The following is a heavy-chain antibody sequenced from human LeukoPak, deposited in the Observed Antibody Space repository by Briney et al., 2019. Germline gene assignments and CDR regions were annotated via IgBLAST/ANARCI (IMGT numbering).Heavy chain of an antibody. J-gene: IGHJ4*02. CDR1: GFTFSSYW. CDR2: IKEDGSEK. V-gene: IGHV3-7*04. CDR3: ARGRFGSSSGPTLYYFDY. Sequence: GGSLRFSCAASGFTFSSYWMSWVRQAPGKELEWVANIKEDGSEKYYVDSVKGRFTISRDNAKNSLHLQMNSLRAEDTAVYYCARGRFGSSSGPTLYYFDYWGQGTLVTVSS. D-gene: IGHD6-6*01.